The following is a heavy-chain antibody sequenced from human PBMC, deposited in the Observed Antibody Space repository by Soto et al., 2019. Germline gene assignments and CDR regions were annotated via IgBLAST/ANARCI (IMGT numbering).Heavy chain of an antibody. V-gene: IGHV3-21*01. D-gene: IGHD3-3*01. CDR1: GFTFSSYS. Sequence: GGSLRLSCAASGFTFSSYSMNWVRQAPGNGLEWVSSISSSSSYIYYADSVKGRFTISRDNAKNSLYLQMNSLRAEDTAVYYCAREEVTIFGVVPNMDVLGKGTTVTVSS. CDR2: ISSSSSYI. CDR3: AREEVTIFGVVPNMDV. J-gene: IGHJ6*03.